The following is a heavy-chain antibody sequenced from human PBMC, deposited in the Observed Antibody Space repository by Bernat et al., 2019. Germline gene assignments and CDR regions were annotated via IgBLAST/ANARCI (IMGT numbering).Heavy chain of an antibody. CDR2: ISYDGSNK. V-gene: IGHV3-30*18. D-gene: IGHD2-2*01. J-gene: IGHJ6*02. CDR1: GFNFSSYG. Sequence: QVQLMESGGGVVQPGRSLSLSCAASGFNFSSYGMHWVRQAPGKGLEWVAVISYDGSNKYYADSVKGRVTISRDNSKSTLYLQMNSLRAEDTAVYYCAKGSIHVRYYYGMDVWGQGTTVTVSS. CDR3: AKGSIHVRYYYGMDV.